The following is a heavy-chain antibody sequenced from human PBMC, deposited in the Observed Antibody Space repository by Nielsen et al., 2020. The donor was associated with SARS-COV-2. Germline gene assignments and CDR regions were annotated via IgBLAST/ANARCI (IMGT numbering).Heavy chain of an antibody. CDR1: GFTFSSYA. CDR3: ARGNGWGSYFDY. J-gene: IGHJ4*02. V-gene: IGHV3-30-3*01. CDR2: ISYDGSNK. D-gene: IGHD7-27*01. Sequence: GESLKISCAASGFTFSSYAMHWVRQAPGKGLERVAVISYDGSNKYYADSVKGRFTISRDNSKNTLYLQMNSLRAEDTAVYYCARGNGWGSYFDYWGQGTLVTVSS.